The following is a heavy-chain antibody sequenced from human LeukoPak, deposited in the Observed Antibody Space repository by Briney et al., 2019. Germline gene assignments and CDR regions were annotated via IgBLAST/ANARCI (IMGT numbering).Heavy chain of an antibody. J-gene: IGHJ4*02. D-gene: IGHD6-19*01. CDR3: AREHSSGWPIDY. CDR1: GFTFSSYA. V-gene: IGHV3-64*01. CDR2: ISSNGGST. Sequence: GGSLGLSCAASGFTFSSYAMHWVRQAPGKGLEYVSAISSNGGSTYYANSVKGRFTISRDNSKNTLYLQMGSLRAEDMAVYYCAREHSSGWPIDYWGQGTLVTVSS.